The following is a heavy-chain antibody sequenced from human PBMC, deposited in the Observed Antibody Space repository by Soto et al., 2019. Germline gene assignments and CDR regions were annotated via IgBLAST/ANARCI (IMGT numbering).Heavy chain of an antibody. CDR2: IEREGSEK. CDR3: ARCNGEDFYY. Sequence: EVQLVESGGGLVQPGGSLRLSCATSGFTFSSYWMTWVRQAPGKGLEWVASIEREGSEKYYVDSVKGRFTISRDNAKNSLYLQMNGLRADDTALYFCARCNGEDFYYWGQGTLVTVSS. D-gene: IGHD4-17*01. CDR1: GFTFSSYW. V-gene: IGHV3-7*03. J-gene: IGHJ4*02.